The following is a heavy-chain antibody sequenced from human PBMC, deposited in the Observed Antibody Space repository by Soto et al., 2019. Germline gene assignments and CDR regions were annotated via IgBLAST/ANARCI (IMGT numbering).Heavy chain of an antibody. CDR1: GFTFSSYG. V-gene: IGHV3-30*03. J-gene: IGHJ4*02. CDR2: ISYDGSNK. CDR3: ASRGYIVPRIDY. Sequence: HPGGSLRLSCAASGFTFSSYGMHWVRQAPGKGLEWVAVISYDGSNKYYADSVKGRFTISRDNAKNSLYLQMNSLRDEDTAVYYCASRGYIVPRIDYWGRGTLVTVSS. D-gene: IGHD2-2*01.